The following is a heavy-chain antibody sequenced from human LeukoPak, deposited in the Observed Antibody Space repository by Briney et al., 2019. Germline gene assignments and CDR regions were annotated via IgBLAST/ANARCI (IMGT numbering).Heavy chain of an antibody. V-gene: IGHV3-30-3*01. CDR3: ARSIAVAGTFDY. CDR1: GFTFSTYA. Sequence: GGSLRLSCAASGFTFSTYAMHWVRQAPGKGLEWVAVISYDGSNKYYADSVKGRFTISRDNSKNTLYLQMNSLRAEDTAVYYCARSIAVAGTFDYWGQGTLVTVSS. D-gene: IGHD6-19*01. J-gene: IGHJ4*02. CDR2: ISYDGSNK.